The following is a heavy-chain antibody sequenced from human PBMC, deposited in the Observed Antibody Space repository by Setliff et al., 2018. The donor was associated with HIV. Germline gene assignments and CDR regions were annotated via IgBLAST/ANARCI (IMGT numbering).Heavy chain of an antibody. CDR1: GFTFSTYA. CDR2: IENSGDST. V-gene: IGHV3-23*01. Sequence: GSLRLSCAASGFTFSTYAMSWVRQAPGKGLEWVSVIENSGDSTKYADSVRGRFTISRDNSKNTVFLQMNSLRVDDTAVYYCAKDAAYSGSYFDNWGQGTLVTVSS. CDR3: AKDAAYSGSYFDN. D-gene: IGHD1-26*01. J-gene: IGHJ4*02.